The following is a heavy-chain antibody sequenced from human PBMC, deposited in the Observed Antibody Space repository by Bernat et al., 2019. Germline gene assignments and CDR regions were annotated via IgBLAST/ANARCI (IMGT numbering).Heavy chain of an antibody. V-gene: IGHV3-23*01. CDR3: ARVEYSSSWTAFDY. Sequence: EVQLLESGGGLVQPGGSLRLSCTASGFTFSTYAMSWVRQAPGKGLEWVSGISGSGDSTLYADSVKGRFTISRDNSKNTLYLQMNSLRPEDTAVYYCARVEYSSSWTAFDYWGQGTLVTVSS. CDR1: GFTFSTYA. CDR2: ISGSGDST. J-gene: IGHJ4*02. D-gene: IGHD6-13*01.